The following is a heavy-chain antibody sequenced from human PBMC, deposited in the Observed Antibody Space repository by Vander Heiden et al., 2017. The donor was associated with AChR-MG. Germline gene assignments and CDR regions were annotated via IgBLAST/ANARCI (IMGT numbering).Heavy chain of an antibody. Sequence: AASGFTFSDHYMDWVRQAPGKGLEWVGRTRNKANSYTTEYAASVKGRFTISRDDSKNSLYLQMNSLKTEDTAVYYCAREKVTTFHFDYWGQGTLVTVSS. CDR2: TRNKANSYTT. CDR3: AREKVTTFHFDY. D-gene: IGHD4-17*01. V-gene: IGHV3-72*01. CDR1: GFTFSDHY. J-gene: IGHJ4*02.